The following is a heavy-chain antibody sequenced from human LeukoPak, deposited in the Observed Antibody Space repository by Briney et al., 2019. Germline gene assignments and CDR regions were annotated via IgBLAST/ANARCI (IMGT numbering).Heavy chain of an antibody. J-gene: IGHJ6*02. CDR3: ARVQPAVTYSSSWYYYYYYGMDV. CDR2: MNPNSGDT. CDR1: GYTFTSYD. D-gene: IGHD6-13*01. Sequence: ASVKVSCKASGYTFTSYDINWARQATGQGLEWMGWMNPNSGDTGYAQKFQGRVTMTRNTSISTAYMELSSLRSEDTAVYYCARVQPAVTYSSSWYYYYYYGMDVWGQGTTVTVSS. V-gene: IGHV1-8*01.